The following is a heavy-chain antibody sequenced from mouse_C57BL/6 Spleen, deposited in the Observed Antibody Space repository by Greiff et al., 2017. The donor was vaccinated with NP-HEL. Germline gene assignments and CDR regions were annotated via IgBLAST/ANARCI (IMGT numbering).Heavy chain of an antibody. Sequence: EVQLQQSGPELVKPGDSVKISCKASGYSFTGYFMNWVMQSHGKSLEWIGRINPYNGDTFYNQKFKGKATLTVDKSSSTAHMELRSLTSEDSAVYYCARGGITQAWFAYWGQGTLVTVSA. V-gene: IGHV1-20*01. CDR1: GYSFTGYF. J-gene: IGHJ3*01. D-gene: IGHD1-1*01. CDR3: ARGGITQAWFAY. CDR2: INPYNGDT.